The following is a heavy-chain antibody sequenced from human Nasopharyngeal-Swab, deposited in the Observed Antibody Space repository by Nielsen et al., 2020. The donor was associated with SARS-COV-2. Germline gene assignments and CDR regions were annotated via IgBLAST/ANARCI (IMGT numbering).Heavy chain of an antibody. J-gene: IGHJ4*02. CDR3: TGYSTIFY. CDR1: GFTFGDYA. Sequence: GGPLRLSCTTSGFTFGDYAMSWVRQAPGKGLEWVGFIRSEANGGTAEYAVSVEGRFSISRDDSKSIAYLHMNSLKTEDTAVYYCTGYSTIFYWGQGTLVTVSS. CDR2: IRSEANGGTA. D-gene: IGHD2-2*01. V-gene: IGHV3-49*04.